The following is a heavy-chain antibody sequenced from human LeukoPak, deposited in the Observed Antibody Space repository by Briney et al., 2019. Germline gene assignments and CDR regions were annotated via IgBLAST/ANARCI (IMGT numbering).Heavy chain of an antibody. J-gene: IGHJ6*02. Sequence: SGTLSLTCAVSGGSISSSNWWSWVRQPPGKGLEWIGEIYHSGSTNYNPSLKSRVTISVDKSKNQFSLKLSSVTAADTAVYYCARAPPTDILTGYFPSHYYYYGMDVWSQGTTVTVSS. CDR1: GGSISSSNW. CDR3: ARAPPTDILTGYFPSHYYYYGMDV. V-gene: IGHV4-4*02. D-gene: IGHD3-9*01. CDR2: IYHSGST.